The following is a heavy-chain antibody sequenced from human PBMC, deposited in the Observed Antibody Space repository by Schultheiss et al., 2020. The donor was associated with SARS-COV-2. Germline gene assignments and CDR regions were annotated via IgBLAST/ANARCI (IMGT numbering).Heavy chain of an antibody. CDR3: ARDLVLYPWYYYGMDV. D-gene: IGHD3-16*02. CDR2: ISGSGGST. J-gene: IGHJ6*02. V-gene: IGHV3-23*01. Sequence: GGSLRLSCAASGFTFSSYAMSWVRQAPGKGLEWVSAISGSGGSTYYADSVKGRFTISRDNSKNTLYLQMNSLRAEDTAVYYCARDLVLYPWYYYGMDVWGQGTTVTVSS. CDR1: GFTFSSYA.